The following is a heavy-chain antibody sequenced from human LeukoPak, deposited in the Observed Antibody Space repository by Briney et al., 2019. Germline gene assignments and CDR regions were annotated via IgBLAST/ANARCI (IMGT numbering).Heavy chain of an antibody. CDR2: INHSGST. Sequence: SETLSLTCAVYGGSFSGYYWSWIRQPPGKGLEWIGEINHSGSTNYNPSLESRVTISVDTSKNQFSLKLSSVTAAGTAVYYCARGVSIAALKPFDYWGQGTLVTVSS. D-gene: IGHD6-6*01. J-gene: IGHJ4*02. V-gene: IGHV4-34*01. CDR3: ARGVSIAALKPFDY. CDR1: GGSFSGYY.